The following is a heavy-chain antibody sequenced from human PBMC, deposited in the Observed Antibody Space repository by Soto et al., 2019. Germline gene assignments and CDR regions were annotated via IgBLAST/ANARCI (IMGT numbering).Heavy chain of an antibody. J-gene: IGHJ4*02. CDR2: IIPIFGTA. CDR1: GGTLSSYA. Sequence: GASVKLSCKDSGGTLSSYAISWVRQAPGQGLEWMGGIIPIFGTANYAQKFQGRVTITADESTSTAYMELSSLRSEDTAVYYCARLDVVAGTNYWGQGTLVTVSS. CDR3: ARLDVVAGTNY. D-gene: IGHD6-19*01. V-gene: IGHV1-69*13.